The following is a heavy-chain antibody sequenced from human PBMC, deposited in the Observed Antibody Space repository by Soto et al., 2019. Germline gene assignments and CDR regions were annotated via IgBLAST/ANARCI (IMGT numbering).Heavy chain of an antibody. CDR2: IYWDDDK. J-gene: IGHJ6*02. CDR3: IQSRCGGDCLQSYASYYYYGMDV. CDR1: AFSLSTGGVG. D-gene: IGHD2-21*02. V-gene: IGHV2-5*02. Sequence: QITLKESGPTLVKPTQTLTLTCTFSAFSLSTGGVGVGWIRQPPGKALEWLALIYWDDDKRYSPSLRSRLTIHKDTAKNQVFLTMTNMAPVDTATYYCIQSRCGGDCLQSYASYYYYGMDVWGQGTTVTVSS.